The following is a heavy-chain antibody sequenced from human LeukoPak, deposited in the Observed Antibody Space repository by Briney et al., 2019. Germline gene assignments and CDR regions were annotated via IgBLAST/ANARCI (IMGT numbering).Heavy chain of an antibody. CDR3: ARTQGVYYGGNSGAFDI. D-gene: IGHD4-23*01. J-gene: IGHJ3*02. V-gene: IGHV1-3*01. CDR1: GYTFTSYA. Sequence: ASVKVSCKASGYTFTSYAMHWVRQAPGQRLEWMGWINAGKGNTKYSQKFQGRVTITRDTSASTAYMELSNLRSEDTAVYYCARTQGVYYGGNSGAFDIWGQGTMVTVSS. CDR2: INAGKGNT.